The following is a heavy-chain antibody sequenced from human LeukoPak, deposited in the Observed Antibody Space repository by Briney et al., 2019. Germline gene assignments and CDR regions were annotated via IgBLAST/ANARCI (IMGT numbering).Heavy chain of an antibody. CDR1: GITFSSYA. Sequence: GGSLRLSCAASGITFSSYAMSWVRQAPGKGLEWVANIKLDGSEKNYVDSVKGRFTISRDNTKNSLYLQMNSLRVEDTAVFYCARDQYDTWSRRGYFDSWGQGTLVIVSS. J-gene: IGHJ4*02. CDR2: IKLDGSEK. V-gene: IGHV3-7*03. CDR3: ARDQYDTWSRRGYFDS. D-gene: IGHD3-3*01.